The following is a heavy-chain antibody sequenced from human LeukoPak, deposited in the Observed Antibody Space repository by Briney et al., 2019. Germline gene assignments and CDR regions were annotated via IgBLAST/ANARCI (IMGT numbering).Heavy chain of an antibody. CDR2: LFSSGTT. J-gene: IGHJ4*02. CDR1: GTSITNYH. V-gene: IGHV4-59*01. CDR3: ARGHLGLQD. Sequence: SETVSLNCAVSGTSITNYHWTWIRQPPGRGLEWIGYLFSSGTTNYNPSLKSRVTISLDTSKSQFSLKLTSVTATDSAVYYCARGHLGLQDWAQGTLVTVSS.